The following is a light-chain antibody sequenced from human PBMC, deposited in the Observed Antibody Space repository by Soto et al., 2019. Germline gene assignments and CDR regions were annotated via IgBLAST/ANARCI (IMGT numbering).Light chain of an antibody. CDR3: FSHRGGDSHV. CDR1: SSDVGGYNY. V-gene: IGLV2-14*01. Sequence: QSALTQPASVSGSPGQSITISCIGTSSDVGGYNYVSWYQQYPGKAPKLMIYGVTNRPSGVSNRFSGSKTGNTASLIISGLQAEDEAYYYCFSHRGGDSHVFGTGTKLTVL. J-gene: IGLJ1*01. CDR2: GVT.